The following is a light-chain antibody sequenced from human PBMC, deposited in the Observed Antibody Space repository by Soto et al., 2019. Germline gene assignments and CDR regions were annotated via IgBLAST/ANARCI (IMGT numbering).Light chain of an antibody. CDR2: MGS. Sequence: EIVMTQSPLSLSVTPGEPASISCRSSQSLLHSNGYNCLDWYLQKPGQSPQLLIHMGSSRAPGGHDRFSGSGSGTGFTLKISRVEADDGGVYYCKAAHQPTPTFGGGTKVEIK. CDR3: KAAHQPTPT. CDR1: QSLLHSNGYNC. V-gene: IGKV2-28*01. J-gene: IGKJ4*01.